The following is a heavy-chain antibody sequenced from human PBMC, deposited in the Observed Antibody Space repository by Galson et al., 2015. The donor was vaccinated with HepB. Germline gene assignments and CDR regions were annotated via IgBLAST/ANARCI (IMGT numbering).Heavy chain of an antibody. CDR2: IDWDDDK. CDR1: GFSLSTSGMC. J-gene: IGHJ4*02. Sequence: PALVKPTQTLTLTCTFSGFSLSTSGMCVSWIRQPPGKALEWLALIDWDDDKYYSTSLKTRLTISKDTSKNQVVLTMTNMDPVDTATYYCARSGMVRGKAYIDSWGQGTLVTVSS. CDR3: ARSGMVRGKAYIDS. D-gene: IGHD3-10*01. V-gene: IGHV2-70*01.